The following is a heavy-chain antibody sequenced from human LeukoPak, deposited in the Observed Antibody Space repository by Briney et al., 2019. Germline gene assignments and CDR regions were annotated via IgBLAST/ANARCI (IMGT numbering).Heavy chain of an antibody. CDR2: IYTSGST. J-gene: IGHJ4*02. Sequence: SETLSLTCTVSGGSISSYYWSWIRQPPGKGLEWIGYIYTSGSTNYNPSLKSRVTISVDTSKNQFSLKLSSVTAADTAVYYCASMDTMVRVFDYWGQGTLVTVSS. V-gene: IGHV4-4*09. D-gene: IGHD3-10*01. CDR3: ASMDTMVRVFDY. CDR1: GGSISSYY.